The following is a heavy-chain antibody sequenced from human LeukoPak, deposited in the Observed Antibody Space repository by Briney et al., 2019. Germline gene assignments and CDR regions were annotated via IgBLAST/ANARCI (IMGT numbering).Heavy chain of an antibody. CDR3: AAADTVDY. J-gene: IGHJ4*02. D-gene: IGHD6-13*01. V-gene: IGHV4-34*01. CDR2: INHSGST. CDR1: GGSFSGYY. Sequence: KPPETLSLTCAVYGGSFSGYYWSWIRQPPGKGLEWIGEINHSGSTNYNPSLKSRVTISVDTSKNQFSLKLSSVTAADTAVYYCAAADTVDYWGQGTLVTVSS.